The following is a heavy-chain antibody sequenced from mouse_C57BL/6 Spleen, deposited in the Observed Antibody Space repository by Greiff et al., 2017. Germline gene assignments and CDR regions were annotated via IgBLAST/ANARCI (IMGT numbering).Heavy chain of an antibody. CDR3: ARTGTSYWYFDV. V-gene: IGHV7-3*01. CDR2: IRNKANGYTT. CDR1: GFTFTDYY. D-gene: IGHD4-1*01. Sequence: EVKLLESGGGLVQPGGSLSLSCAASGFTFTDYYMSWVRQPPGKALEWLGFIRNKANGYTTEYSASMKGRFTISRDNSQSILYLQMNALRAEDSATYYCARTGTSYWYFDVWGTGTTVTVSS. J-gene: IGHJ1*03.